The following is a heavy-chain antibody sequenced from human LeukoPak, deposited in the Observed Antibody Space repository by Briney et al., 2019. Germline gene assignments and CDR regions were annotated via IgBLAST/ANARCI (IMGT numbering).Heavy chain of an antibody. V-gene: IGHV4-59*02. Sequence: PSETLSLTCTVSGGSVSNYYWSWIRQSPGKGLEWIGYIYYTETSYNPSLKSRVTISADTSKNQFSLKLYSVTAADTAVYYCAKQFQIGVNYFDYWGQGTPVTVSS. CDR3: AKQFQIGVNYFDY. CDR1: GGSVSNYY. CDR2: IYYTET. J-gene: IGHJ4*02. D-gene: IGHD3-22*01.